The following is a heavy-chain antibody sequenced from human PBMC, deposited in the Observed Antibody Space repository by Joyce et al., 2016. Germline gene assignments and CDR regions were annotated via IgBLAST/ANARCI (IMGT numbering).Heavy chain of an antibody. CDR2: MRGNSSTI. Sequence: EVQLVESGGGLVQPGRSLRLSCAASGFTFDDCAVHWGRQAPGKGLEGVSGMRGNSSTIGYADSVKGRFAISRDNAKKSLYLQMNNLKPEDTALYYCATGRGDYCVMDVWGRGTSVTVSS. D-gene: IGHD3-10*01. V-gene: IGHV3-9*01. CDR1: GFTFDDCA. J-gene: IGHJ6*02. CDR3: ATGRGDYCVMDV.